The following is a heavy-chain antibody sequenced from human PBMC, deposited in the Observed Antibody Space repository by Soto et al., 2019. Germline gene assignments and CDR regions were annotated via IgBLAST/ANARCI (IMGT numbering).Heavy chain of an antibody. CDR3: ARDPITIFGVGPYYYYYGMDV. D-gene: IGHD3-3*01. CDR1: GDSVSSNSAA. CDR2: TYYRSKWYN. Sequence: TLSLTCAISGDSVSSNSAAWNWIRQSPSRGLERLGRTYYRSKWYNDYAVSVKSRITINPDTSKNQFSLQLNSVTPEDTAVYYCARDPITIFGVGPYYYYYGMDVWGQGTTVTVSS. V-gene: IGHV6-1*01. J-gene: IGHJ6*02.